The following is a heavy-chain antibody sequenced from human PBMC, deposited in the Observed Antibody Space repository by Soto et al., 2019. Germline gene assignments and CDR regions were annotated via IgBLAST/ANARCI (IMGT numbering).Heavy chain of an antibody. J-gene: IGHJ5*02. D-gene: IGHD3-3*01. CDR2: FDPEDGET. CDR3: ATAQLTIFGVVTISNWFDP. V-gene: IGHV1-24*01. CDR1: GYTLTELS. Sequence: ASVKVSCKVSGYTLTELSMHWVRQAPGKGLEWMGGFDPEDGETIYAQKFQGRVTMTEDTSTDTAYMELSSLRSEDTAVYYCATAQLTIFGVVTISNWFDPWGQGTLVTVSS.